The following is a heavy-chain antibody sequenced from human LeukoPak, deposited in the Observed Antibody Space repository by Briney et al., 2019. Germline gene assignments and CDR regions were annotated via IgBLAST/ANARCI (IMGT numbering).Heavy chain of an antibody. Sequence: GGSLRLSCAASGFTFSDYWMHWVRQAPGKGLVRVSRIKSDGGLTNYADSVKGRFTISRDNTKNTLYLQLNSLRAEDTAVYYCATGNYNRPFDYWGQGTLVTVSS. J-gene: IGHJ4*02. CDR1: GFTFSDYW. V-gene: IGHV3-74*01. D-gene: IGHD1-7*01. CDR3: ATGNYNRPFDY. CDR2: IKSDGGLT.